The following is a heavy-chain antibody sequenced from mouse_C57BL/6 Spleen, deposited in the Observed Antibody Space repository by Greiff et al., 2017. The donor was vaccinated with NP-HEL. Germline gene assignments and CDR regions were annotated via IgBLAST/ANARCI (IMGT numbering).Heavy chain of an antibody. V-gene: IGHV1-55*01. CDR2: IYPGSGST. D-gene: IGHD1-1*01. Sequence: VQLQQPGAELVKPGASVKMSCKASGYTFTSYWITWVKQRPGQGLEWIGDIYPGSGSTNYNEKFKSKATLTVDTSSSTAYMQLSRLTSADSAVYNCARVEYYGSRWYFEVWGTESTGTVSS. CDR1: GYTFTSYW. J-gene: IGHJ1*03. CDR3: ARVEYYGSRWYFEV.